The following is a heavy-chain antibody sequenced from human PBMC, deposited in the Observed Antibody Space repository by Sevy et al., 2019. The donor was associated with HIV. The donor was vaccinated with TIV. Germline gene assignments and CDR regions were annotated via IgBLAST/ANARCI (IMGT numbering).Heavy chain of an antibody. J-gene: IGHJ5*02. D-gene: IGHD5-18*01. CDR3: ARKAGDTADT. V-gene: IGHV1-69*13. CDR1: GGTFSSYA. CDR2: IIPIFGTA. Sequence: ALVKVSCKASGGTFSSYAISWVRQAPGQGLEWMGGIIPIFGTANYAQKFQGRVTITADESTSTAYMELSSLRSEDTAVYYCARKAGDTADTWGQGTLVTVSS.